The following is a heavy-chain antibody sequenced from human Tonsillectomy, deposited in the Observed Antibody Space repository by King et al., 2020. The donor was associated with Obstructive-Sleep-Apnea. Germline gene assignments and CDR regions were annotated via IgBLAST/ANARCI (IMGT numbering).Heavy chain of an antibody. CDR2: IYWDDDK. V-gene: IGHV2-5*02. CDR3: AHRRNMLANSNDVGLDAFDI. Sequence: ITLKESGPTLVKPTQTLTLTCTFSGLSLSTSGVGVGWTRQPPGKALEWLALIYWDDDKVYSPSLKSRLTITKDTSKNQVVLTMTNMDPVDTATYYCAHRRNMLANSNDVGLDAFDIWGQGTMVTVSS. J-gene: IGHJ3*02. D-gene: IGHD1-1*01. CDR1: GLSLSTSGVG.